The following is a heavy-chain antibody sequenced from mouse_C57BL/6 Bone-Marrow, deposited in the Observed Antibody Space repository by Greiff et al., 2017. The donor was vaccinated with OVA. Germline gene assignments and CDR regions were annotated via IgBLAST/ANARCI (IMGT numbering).Heavy chain of an antibody. CDR2: IWSGGST. V-gene: IGHV2-2*01. Sequence: VQLVESGPGLVQPSQSLSITCTVSGFSLTSYGVHWVRQSPGKGLEWLGVIWSGGSTDYNAAFISRLSISKDNSKSQVFFKMNSLQADDTAIYYCASPSTMITTTGYYYAMDYWGQGTSVTVSS. D-gene: IGHD2-4*01. CDR3: ASPSTMITTTGYYYAMDY. J-gene: IGHJ4*01. CDR1: GFSLTSYG.